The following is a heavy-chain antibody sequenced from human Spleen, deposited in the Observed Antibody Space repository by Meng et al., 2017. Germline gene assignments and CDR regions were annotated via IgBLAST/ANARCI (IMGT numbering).Heavy chain of an antibody. CDR1: GDSISSRD. CDR3: ARDDYGDYGWAFDI. CDR2: IPSSGSTT. J-gene: IGHJ3*02. V-gene: IGHV3-48*03. Sequence: GGSLRLSCAVSGDSISSRDWWSWVRQPPGKGLEWISNIPSSGSTTYYADSVKGRFTISRDNAKNSLYLQMNSLRAEDTAVYYCARDDYGDYGWAFDIWGQGIVVTVSS. D-gene: IGHD4-17*01.